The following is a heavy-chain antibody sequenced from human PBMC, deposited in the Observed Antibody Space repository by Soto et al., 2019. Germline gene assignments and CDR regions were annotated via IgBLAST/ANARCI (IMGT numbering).Heavy chain of an antibody. V-gene: IGHV3-30*18. D-gene: IGHD1-26*01. Sequence: QVQLVESGGGVVQPGRSLRLSCAASGFTFSSYGMHWVRQAPGKGLEWVAVISYDGSNKYYADYVKGRFTISRDNSKNTLYLKMNSLRAQYTAVYYCAKDHVECELLLSSHAGMDVWGQGTTVTVYS. CDR1: GFTFSSYG. CDR2: ISYDGSNK. J-gene: IGHJ6*02. CDR3: AKDHVECELLLSSHAGMDV.